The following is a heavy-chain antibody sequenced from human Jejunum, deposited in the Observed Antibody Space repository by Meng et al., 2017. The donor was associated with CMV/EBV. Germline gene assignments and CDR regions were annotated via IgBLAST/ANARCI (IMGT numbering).Heavy chain of an antibody. CDR3: ARGGNPEYGDYTC. J-gene: IGHJ4*02. CDR1: GYRFISHA. D-gene: IGHD4-17*01. V-gene: IGHV7-4-1*02. CDR2: INTNTGNP. Sequence: KASGYRFISHAMNWVRQAPGQGLEWMGWINTNTGNPTYAQGLAGRFVFSLDTSVSTAYLQITNLKAEDTAVYYCARGGNPEYGDYTCWGQGTLVTVSS.